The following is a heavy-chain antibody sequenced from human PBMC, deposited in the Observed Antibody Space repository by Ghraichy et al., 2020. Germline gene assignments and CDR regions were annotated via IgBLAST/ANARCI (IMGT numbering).Heavy chain of an antibody. V-gene: IGHV3-74*01. CDR3: ARDLSGSMPY. CDR1: GFTFSSYW. D-gene: IGHD3-10*01. CDR2: IHSNGVDT. J-gene: IGHJ4*02. Sequence: LSLTCAASGFTFSSYWMNWVCQPPGKGLVWVSRIHSNGVDTWYADSVKGRFTVSRDNAKNTLYLQLNSLRAEDTAVYYCARDLSGSMPYWGQGTLVTVSS.